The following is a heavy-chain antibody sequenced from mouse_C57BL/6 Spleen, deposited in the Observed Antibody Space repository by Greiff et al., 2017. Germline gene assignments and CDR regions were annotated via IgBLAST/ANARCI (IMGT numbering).Heavy chain of an antibody. V-gene: IGHV5-17*01. CDR1: GFTFSDYG. CDR3: ARRERYFDD. J-gene: IGHJ2*01. Sequence: EVQRVESGGGLVKPGGSLKLSCAASGFTFSDYGMHWVRQAPEKGLEWVAYISSGSSTIYYADTVKGRFTISRDNSKNTLFLQMTCVRSEDTGSCNCARRERYFDDWGQGTTLTVSS. CDR2: ISSGSSTI.